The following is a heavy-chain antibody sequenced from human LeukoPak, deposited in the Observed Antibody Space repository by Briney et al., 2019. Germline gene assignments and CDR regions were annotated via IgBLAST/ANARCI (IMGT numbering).Heavy chain of an antibody. V-gene: IGHV3-23*01. J-gene: IGHJ4*02. CDR3: AKTGSYGHYPTSIYTPFDY. CDR1: GFTFSSYA. CDR2: ISGSGGST. Sequence: GGSLRLSCAASGFTFSSYAMSWVRQAPGKGLEWVPAISGSGGSTYYADSVKGRFTISRDNSKNTLYLQMNSLRAEDTAVYYCAKTGSYGHYPTSIYTPFDYWGQGTLVTVSS. D-gene: IGHD4-17*01.